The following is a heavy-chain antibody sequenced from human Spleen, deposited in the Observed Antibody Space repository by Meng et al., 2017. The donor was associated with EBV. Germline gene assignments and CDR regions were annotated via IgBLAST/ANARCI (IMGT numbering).Heavy chain of an antibody. J-gene: IGHJ4*02. V-gene: IGHV1-3*04. CDR1: GYTFSGDA. D-gene: IGHD2-8*02. Sequence: QVQLLQSGAGVKKPWASVNVSCKASGYTFSGDAMHWLRQAPGQRPEWIGWINTANGNTKYSQKFQGRVSITRDRSATTTNMELSSLTSEDTAVYYCATGGRPLWSHWGQGTLVTVSS. CDR2: INTANGNT. CDR3: ATGGRPLWSH.